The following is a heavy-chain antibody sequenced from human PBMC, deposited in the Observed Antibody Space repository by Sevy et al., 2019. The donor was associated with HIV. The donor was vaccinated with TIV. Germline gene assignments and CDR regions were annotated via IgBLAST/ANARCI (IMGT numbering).Heavy chain of an antibody. CDR2: IFPNSGVT. V-gene: IGHV1-2*06. CDR3: ARDAGGGTTNSGLDV. J-gene: IGHJ6*02. D-gene: IGHD1-7*01. Sequence: ASVKVSCKASGYTFTDEYLHWVRQAPGQGLEWIGRIFPNSGVTKSAQRFRGRVTMTRDTSSSTAYMELSWLRSDDTAVYYCARDAGGGTTNSGLDVWGQGTTVTVSS. CDR1: GYTFTDEY.